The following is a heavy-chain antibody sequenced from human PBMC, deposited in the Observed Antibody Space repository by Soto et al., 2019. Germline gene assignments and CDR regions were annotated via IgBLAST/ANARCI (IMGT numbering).Heavy chain of an antibody. D-gene: IGHD6-13*01. CDR2: IIPIFGTA. V-gene: IGHV1-69*06. CDR1: GDTFSSYA. J-gene: IGHJ6*02. CDR3: ARVKGSSWNYYYYYYVMDV. Sequence: GASVKVSCKASGDTFSSYAISWVRQAPGQGLEWMGGIIPIFGTANYAQKFQGRVTITADKSTSTAYMELSSLRSEDTAVYYCARVKGSSWNYYYYYYVMDVWGQVTTVTVSS.